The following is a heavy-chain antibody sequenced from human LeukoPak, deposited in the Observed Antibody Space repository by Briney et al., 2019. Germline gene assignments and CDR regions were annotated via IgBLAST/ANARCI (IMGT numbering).Heavy chain of an antibody. Sequence: ASVKVSCKASGYTFTGYYMHWVRQAPGQGLEWMGWINPNSGGTNYAQKFQGRVTMTRDTSISTAYMELSRLRSDDTAVYYCARDEDTATSYDYWGQGTLVTVSS. CDR2: INPNSGGT. V-gene: IGHV1-2*02. CDR1: GYTFTGYY. J-gene: IGHJ4*02. CDR3: ARDEDTATSYDY. D-gene: IGHD5-18*01.